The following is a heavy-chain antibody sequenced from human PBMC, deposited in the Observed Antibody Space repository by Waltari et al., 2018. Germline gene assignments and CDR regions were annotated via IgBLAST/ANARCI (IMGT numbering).Heavy chain of an antibody. CDR2: IYHSGST. D-gene: IGHD3-22*01. J-gene: IGHJ4*02. Sequence: QVQLQESGPGLVKPSETLSLTCTVSGYSISSGYYWGWIRQPPGKGLEWIGSIYHSGSTYYNPSLKSRVTISVDTSKNQFSLKLSSVTAADTAVYYCARALGSSGYYPGGYYFDYWGQGTLVTVSS. CDR1: GYSISSGYY. V-gene: IGHV4-38-2*02. CDR3: ARALGSSGYYPGGYYFDY.